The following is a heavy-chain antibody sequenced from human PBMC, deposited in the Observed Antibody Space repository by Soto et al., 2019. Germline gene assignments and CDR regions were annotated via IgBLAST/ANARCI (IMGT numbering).Heavy chain of an antibody. CDR1: VSNFTSYW. CDR2: IDPSDTYT. Sequence: GESLKISRKGSVSNFTSYWISWVRQMAGKGLEWMGRIDPSDTYTNYSQSLQGHVTISADKSISTAYLQWCSLKASDTAMYYCARHKIEDYYGMDVWGQGTTVTVSS. J-gene: IGHJ6*02. CDR3: ARHKIEDYYGMDV. V-gene: IGHV5-10-1*01.